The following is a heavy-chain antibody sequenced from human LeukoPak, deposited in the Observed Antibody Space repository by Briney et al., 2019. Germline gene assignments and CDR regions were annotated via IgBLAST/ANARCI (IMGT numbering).Heavy chain of an antibody. J-gene: IGHJ4*02. CDR2: IYYSGST. CDR1: GGSISSYY. CDR3: ARLIYGDYVDN. V-gene: IGHV4-59*01. Sequence: PSETLSLTCTVSGGSISSYYWSWIRQPPGKGLEWIGYIYYSGSTNYNPSLKSRVTISVDTSKNQFSLKLSSATAADTAVYYCARLIYGDYVDNWGQGTLVTVSS. D-gene: IGHD4-17*01.